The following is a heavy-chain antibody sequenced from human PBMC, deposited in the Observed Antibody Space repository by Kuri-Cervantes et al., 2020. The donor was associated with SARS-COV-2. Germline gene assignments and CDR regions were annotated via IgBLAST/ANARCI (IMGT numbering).Heavy chain of an antibody. Sequence: SQTLSLTCAVYGGSFSGYYRSWIRQAPGKGLEWIGEINDSGSTNYNPSLKSRVTISVDTTKNHFSLKLNTVTAADPAVYYCARVGVGATIFGDYWGQGNMVTVSS. CDR2: INDSGST. D-gene: IGHD1-26*01. J-gene: IGHJ4*02. V-gene: IGHV4-34*01. CDR1: GGSFSGYY. CDR3: ARVGVGATIFGDY.